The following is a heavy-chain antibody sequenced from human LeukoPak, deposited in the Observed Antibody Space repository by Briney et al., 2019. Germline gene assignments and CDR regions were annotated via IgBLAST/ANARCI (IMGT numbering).Heavy chain of an antibody. CDR2: IKYDGIEK. CDR3: ARGGTTFEH. CDR1: GFTFSNYW. Sequence: QAGGSLRLSCAASGFTFSNYWMSWVRQAPGKGLEWVANIKYDGIEKYYVDSVKGRFAISRDNAKNSLYLQMNSLTAEDTAVYYCARGGTTFEHWGQGTLVTVSS. J-gene: IGHJ4*02. V-gene: IGHV3-7*01. D-gene: IGHD1-1*01.